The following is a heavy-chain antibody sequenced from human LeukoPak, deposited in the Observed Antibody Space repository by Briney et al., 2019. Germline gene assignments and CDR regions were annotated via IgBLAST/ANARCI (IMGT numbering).Heavy chain of an antibody. V-gene: IGHV3-30*03. J-gene: IGHJ4*02. D-gene: IGHD4-23*01. CDR1: GFTFSSYG. CDR2: ISYDGSNK. CDR3: ARDDVVTRFDY. Sequence: GGSLRLSCAASGFTFSSYGMHWVRQAPGKGLEWVAVISYDGSNKYYADSVKGRFTISRDNSKNTLYLQMNSLRAEDTAVYYCARDDVVTRFDYWGQGTLVTVSS.